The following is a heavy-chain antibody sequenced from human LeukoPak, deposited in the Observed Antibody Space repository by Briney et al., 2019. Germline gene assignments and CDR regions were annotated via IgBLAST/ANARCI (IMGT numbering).Heavy chain of an antibody. Sequence: ASVKASCKVSGYTLTELSMHWVRQAPGKGREWMGGFDPEDGETIYAQKFQGRVTMTEDTSTDTAYMELSSLRSEDTAVYYCATVPIGSGWYRPPTHDYWGEGTLVTVSS. CDR1: GYTLTELS. J-gene: IGHJ4*02. D-gene: IGHD6-19*01. CDR3: ATVPIGSGWYRPPTHDY. V-gene: IGHV1-24*01. CDR2: FDPEDGET.